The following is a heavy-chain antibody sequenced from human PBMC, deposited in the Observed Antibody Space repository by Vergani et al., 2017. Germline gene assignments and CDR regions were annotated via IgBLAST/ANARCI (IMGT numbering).Heavy chain of an antibody. Sequence: QVQLVQSGAEVKKPGSSVKVSCKASGGTFSSYTISWVRQAPGQGLEWMGRIIPILGIANYAQKFQGRVTITADKSTSTAYMELSSLRSEDTAVYYCARGGDLGYCSSTSCPSNYYYYGMDVWGQGTTVTVSS. D-gene: IGHD2-2*01. CDR3: ARGGDLGYCSSTSCPSNYYYYGMDV. V-gene: IGHV1-69*02. CDR2: IIPILGIA. CDR1: GGTFSSYT. J-gene: IGHJ6*02.